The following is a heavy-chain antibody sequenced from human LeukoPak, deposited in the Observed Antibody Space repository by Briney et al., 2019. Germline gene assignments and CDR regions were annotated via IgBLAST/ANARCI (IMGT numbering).Heavy chain of an antibody. J-gene: IGHJ3*02. D-gene: IGHD4-17*01. Sequence: PSETLSLTCAVSGYSISSGYYWGWIRQPPGKGLEWIGSIYHSGSTYYNPSLKSRVTISVDTSKNQFSLKLSSVTAADTAVYYCASTYYGDYAFDIRGQGTMVTVSS. CDR3: ASTYYGDYAFDI. V-gene: IGHV4-38-2*01. CDR2: IYHSGST. CDR1: GYSISSGYY.